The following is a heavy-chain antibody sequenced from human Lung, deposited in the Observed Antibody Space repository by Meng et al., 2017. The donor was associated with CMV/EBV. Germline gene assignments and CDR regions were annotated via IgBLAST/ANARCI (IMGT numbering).Heavy chain of an antibody. D-gene: IGHD5-18*01. Sequence: SXKISXAASGFTFSSYAMHWVRQAPGKGLEWVAVISYDGSNKYYADSVKGRFTISRDNSKSTLYLQMNSLRAEDTAVYYCARWGVDTAMADYYYGMDVWGQGTTVXVSS. CDR1: GFTFSSYA. V-gene: IGHV3-30*04. CDR3: ARWGVDTAMADYYYGMDV. J-gene: IGHJ6*02. CDR2: ISYDGSNK.